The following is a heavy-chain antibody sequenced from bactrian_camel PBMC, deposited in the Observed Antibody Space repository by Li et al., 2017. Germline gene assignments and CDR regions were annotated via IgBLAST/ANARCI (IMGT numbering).Heavy chain of an antibody. CDR1: GYIDSRYC. CDR3: ATDTLEIGAKAWNY. D-gene: IGHD2*01. V-gene: IGHV3S40*01. Sequence: VQLVESGGGSVQAGGSLRLSCVASGYIDSRYCMGWFRQRPGEEREGVAVTWLGGERSIYADSVKGRFTISRDNAKNTVYLQMNSLKPEDTAVYYCATDTLEIGAKAWNYWGQGTQVTVS. CDR2: TWLGGERS. J-gene: IGHJ4*01.